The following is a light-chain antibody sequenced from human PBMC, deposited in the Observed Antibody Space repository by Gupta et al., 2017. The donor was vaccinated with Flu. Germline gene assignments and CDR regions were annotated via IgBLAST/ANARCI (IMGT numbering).Light chain of an antibody. CDR1: QGVSTY. V-gene: IGKV1-9*01. J-gene: IGKJ4*01. CDR2: AAD. CDR3: QQQSSPPVT. Sequence: PSFLSASVGGRVTITCRASQGVSTYLAWYQRKPGKAPRLLIFAADAVQSGVPSRFSGSGSGTEFTLTITSRHPEDFATYCCQQQSSPPVTFGRGTTVEVE.